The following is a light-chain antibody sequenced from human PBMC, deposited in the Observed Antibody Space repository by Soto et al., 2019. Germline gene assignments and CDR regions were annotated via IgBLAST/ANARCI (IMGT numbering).Light chain of an antibody. CDR1: QSLLHITGETY. Sequence: IVMTQTPLSLSVAPWQPASISCKSSQSLLHITGETYLFWYLQKPGQAPQLLIYDVSTRVSGVPDRFSGSGSGTDFTLEISRVETDDVGIYYCMQCAQLPPTFGQGTRLETK. V-gene: IGKV2-29*03. CDR2: DVS. CDR3: MQCAQLPPT. J-gene: IGKJ5*01.